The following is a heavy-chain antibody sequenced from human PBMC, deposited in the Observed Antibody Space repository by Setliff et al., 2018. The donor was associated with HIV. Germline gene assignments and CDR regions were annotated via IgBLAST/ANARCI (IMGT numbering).Heavy chain of an antibody. Sequence: PGGSLRLSCAASGFTFSSYAMTWVRQAPGKGLEWVSSISRSGSDTFYSDSVKGRFTISRDNSRNTLYLQMNSLRAEDTAVYYCVKDSLGAMVPYYFQSWGQGTLVTVSS. CDR3: VKDSLGAMVPYYFQS. D-gene: IGHD5-18*01. V-gene: IGHV3-23*01. CDR1: GFTFSSYA. J-gene: IGHJ4*02. CDR2: ISRSGSDT.